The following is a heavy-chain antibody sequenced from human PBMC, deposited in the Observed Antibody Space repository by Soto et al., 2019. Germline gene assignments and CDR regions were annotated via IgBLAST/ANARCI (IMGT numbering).Heavy chain of an antibody. Sequence: SETLSLTCAVYGGSFSGYYWSWIRQPPGKGLEWIGEINHSGSTNYNPPLKSRVTISVDTSKNQFSLKLSSVTAADTAVYYCASVKRSSGYYSYYYYGMDVWGQGTTVTVSS. CDR3: ASVKRSSGYYSYYYYGMDV. CDR1: GGSFSGYY. D-gene: IGHD3-22*01. CDR2: INHSGST. V-gene: IGHV4-34*01. J-gene: IGHJ6*02.